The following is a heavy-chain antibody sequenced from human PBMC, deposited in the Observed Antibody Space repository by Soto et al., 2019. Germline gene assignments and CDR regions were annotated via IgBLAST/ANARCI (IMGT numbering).Heavy chain of an antibody. CDR1: GYSLTAGGYY. D-gene: IGHD6-19*01. CDR3: ARMYSSGSGWFHP. J-gene: IGHJ5*02. CDR2: FYSSGSI. V-gene: IGHV4-31*03. Sequence: SAIQSLTCFVSGYSLTAGGYYWSWIRHHPGKGLEWIGSFYSSGSIIYNPSLRSRVSISGDTSSNQFSMSLTSVTAADTARYYCARMYSSGSGWFHPWGQGTLVTVSA.